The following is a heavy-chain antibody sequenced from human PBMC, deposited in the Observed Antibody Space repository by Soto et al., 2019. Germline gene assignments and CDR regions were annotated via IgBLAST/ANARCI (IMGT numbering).Heavy chain of an antibody. V-gene: IGHV1-24*01. J-gene: IGHJ4*02. CDR3: ATVPHPAYCGGDCQG. Sequence: ASVKVSCKVSGYALTELSMHWGRQAPGKGLEWMGGFDPEDGETIYAQKFQGRVTMTEDTSTDTAYMELSSLRSEDTAVYYCATVPHPAYCGGDCQGWGQGTLVTVSS. D-gene: IGHD2-21*02. CDR2: FDPEDGET. CDR1: GYALTELS.